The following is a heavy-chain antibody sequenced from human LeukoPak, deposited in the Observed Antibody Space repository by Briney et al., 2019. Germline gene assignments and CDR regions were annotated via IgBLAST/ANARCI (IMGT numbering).Heavy chain of an antibody. V-gene: IGHV3-74*01. CDR1: GFTFSSHW. Sequence: GGSLRLSCAASGFTFSSHWMYWVRKAPGKGLQWVSGFNNDGPTTTYADSVKGRFTISRDNAKNTLYLQMNSLRDEDTAVYYCARDWYSGSQGYWGQGTLVTVSS. CDR2: FNNDGPTT. CDR3: ARDWYSGSQGY. J-gene: IGHJ4*02. D-gene: IGHD1-26*01.